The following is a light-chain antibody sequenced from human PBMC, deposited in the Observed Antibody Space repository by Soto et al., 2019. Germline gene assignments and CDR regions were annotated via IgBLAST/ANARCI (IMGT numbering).Light chain of an antibody. CDR2: GDN. J-gene: IGLJ1*01. V-gene: IGLV6-57*02. CDR1: SGSVASNF. Sequence: NFMLTQPHSVSEFPGKTVTISCTGSSGSVASNFVHWYQRRPGSAPTIVIYGDNQRPSGVPDRFSGSIDSSSNSASLTISGLKTEDEADYFCQSYDRSSLYVFGTGTKVTVL. CDR3: QSYDRSSLYV.